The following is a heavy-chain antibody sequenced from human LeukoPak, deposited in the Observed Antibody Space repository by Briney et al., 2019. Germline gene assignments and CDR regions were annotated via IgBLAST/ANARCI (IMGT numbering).Heavy chain of an antibody. D-gene: IGHD4-17*01. CDR1: GFTVSTNY. V-gene: IGHV3-53*01. CDR2: IYSGGST. CDR3: ARVRVGDSPNFDY. Sequence: GGSLRLSCAASGFTVSTNYMSWVRQAPGKGLEWVSVIYSGGSTYYADSVKGRFTISRDNSKNTLYLQMNSLLAEDTAVYYCARVRVGDSPNFDYWGQRTLVTVSS. J-gene: IGHJ4*02.